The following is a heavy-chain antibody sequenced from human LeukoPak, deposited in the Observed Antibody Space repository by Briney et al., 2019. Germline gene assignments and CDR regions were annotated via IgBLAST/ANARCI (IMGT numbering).Heavy chain of an antibody. Sequence: ASVKVSCKACGYTFISCYIHWVRQAPGQGLEWMGIINPSGGRTGNAQKSQGRATMTRDMSRSTVYMELSSLRSEDTAVYYCARAGADCSSTSCYERTWGYYMDVWGKGTTVTISS. J-gene: IGHJ6*03. D-gene: IGHD2-2*01. CDR2: INPSGGRT. CDR3: ARAGADCSSTSCYERTWGYYMDV. CDR1: GYTFISCY. V-gene: IGHV1-46*01.